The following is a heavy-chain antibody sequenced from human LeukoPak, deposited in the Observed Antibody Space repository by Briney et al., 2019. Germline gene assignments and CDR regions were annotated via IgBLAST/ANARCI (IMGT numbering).Heavy chain of an antibody. CDR1: GFTFGSYD. V-gene: IGHV3-13*01. Sequence: GGSLRLSCAASGFTFGSYDMHWVRQPTGKGLEWVSGIGTAGDTYYLDSVKGRFTISRENVKNSLYLQMNSLRAGDTAVYYCARGSYDILAGYYDVFDIWGQGTMVTVSS. CDR2: IGTAGDT. D-gene: IGHD3-9*01. J-gene: IGHJ3*02. CDR3: ARGSYDILAGYYDVFDI.